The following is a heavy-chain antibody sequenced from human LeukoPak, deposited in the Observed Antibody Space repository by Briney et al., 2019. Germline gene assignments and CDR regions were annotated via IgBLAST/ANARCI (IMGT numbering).Heavy chain of an antibody. V-gene: IGHV3-53*05. CDR2: IYSGGST. CDR3: AKGGGYEAQYYYYYLDV. D-gene: IGHD5-12*01. Sequence: GGSLRLSCAASGFTVSNYYMSWVRQAPGKGLDWVSVIYSGGSTNYADSVKGRFTISRDNSKNTLYLQMKSLRAEDTAVYYCAKGGGYEAQYYYYYLDVWGKGTTVTISS. J-gene: IGHJ6*03. CDR1: GFTVSNYY.